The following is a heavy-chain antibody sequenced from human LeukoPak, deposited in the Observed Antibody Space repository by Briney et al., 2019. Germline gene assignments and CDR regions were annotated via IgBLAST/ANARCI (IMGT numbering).Heavy chain of an antibody. V-gene: IGHV5-51*01. J-gene: IGHJ3*02. CDR2: IYPGDSDT. D-gene: IGHD3-10*02. CDR1: GYSFTSYR. Sequence: GESLKISCKGSGYSFTSYRIGWVRQMPGKGLEWMGIIYPGDSDTRYSPSFQGQVTISADKSISTAYLQWSSLKTSDTAMYYCARRVLSSPDEPAFDIWGQGTMVTVSS. CDR3: ARRVLSSPDEPAFDI.